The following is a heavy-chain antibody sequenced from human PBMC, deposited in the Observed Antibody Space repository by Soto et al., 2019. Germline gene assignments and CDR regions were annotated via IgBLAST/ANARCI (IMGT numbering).Heavy chain of an antibody. J-gene: IGHJ4*02. V-gene: IGHV3-48*02. Sequence: GGSLRLSCAASGFTFSSYSMNWVRQAPGKGLEWVSYISSSSSTIYYADSVKGRFTISRDNAKNSLYLQMNSLRDEDTAVYYCARAGFDSSGYRDYFDYWGQGTLVTVSS. D-gene: IGHD3-22*01. CDR1: GFTFSSYS. CDR3: ARAGFDSSGYRDYFDY. CDR2: ISSSSSTI.